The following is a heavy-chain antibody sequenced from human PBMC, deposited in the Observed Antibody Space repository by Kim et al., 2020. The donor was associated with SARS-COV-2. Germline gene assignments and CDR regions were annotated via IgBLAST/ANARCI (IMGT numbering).Heavy chain of an antibody. V-gene: IGHV4-59*01. CDR1: GGSISSYY. CDR2: IYYSGST. Sequence: ETLSLTCTVSGGSISSYYWSWIRQPPGKGLEWIGYIYYSGSTNYNPSLKSRVTISVDTSKNQFSLKLSSVTAADTAVYYFARDQPRSSSSGYYYYYYMD. CDR3: ARDQPRSSSSGYYYYYYMD. J-gene: IGHJ6*03. D-gene: IGHD6-6*01.